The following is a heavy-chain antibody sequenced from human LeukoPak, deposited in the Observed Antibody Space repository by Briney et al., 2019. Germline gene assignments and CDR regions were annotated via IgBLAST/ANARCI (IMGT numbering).Heavy chain of an antibody. CDR2: ISYDGSNK. J-gene: IGHJ4*02. Sequence: GGSLRLSCAASEFTFSSYEMNWVRQAPGKGLEWVAVISYDGSNKYYADSVKGRFTISRDNAKNSLYLQMNSLRAEDTAVYYCARSSSVLWWYLDYWGQGTLVTVSS. D-gene: IGHD2-21*01. CDR3: ARSSSVLWWYLDY. V-gene: IGHV3-30*04. CDR1: EFTFSSYE.